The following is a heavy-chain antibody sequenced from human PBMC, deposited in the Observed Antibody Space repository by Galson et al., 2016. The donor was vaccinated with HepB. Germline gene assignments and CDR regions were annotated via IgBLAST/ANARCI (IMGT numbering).Heavy chain of an antibody. CDR3: VSRGPPGAITGSGYFQD. J-gene: IGHJ1*01. CDR1: GSTFSSYA. V-gene: IGHV3-23*01. D-gene: IGHD3-10*01. Sequence: SLRLSCAASGSTFSSYAMAWVRQAQGEGLEWISAISGGGYSTFDADSVKGRFTVSRDNSKSTLYLQMSSLRAEDTAVYFCVSRGPPGAITGSGYFQDWGQGTLVTVSS. CDR2: ISGGGYST.